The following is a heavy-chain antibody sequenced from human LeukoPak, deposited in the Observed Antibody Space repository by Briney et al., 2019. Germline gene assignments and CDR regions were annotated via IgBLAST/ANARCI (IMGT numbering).Heavy chain of an antibody. CDR1: GFSFSSYS. CDR2: IRYDGSNK. V-gene: IGHV3-30*02. D-gene: IGHD3-3*01. J-gene: IGHJ4*02. CDR3: AKMVRYYDFWSGFLDLDY. Sequence: GGSLRLSCAASGFSFSSYSMNWVRQAPGKGLEWVAFIRYDGSNKYYADSVKGRFTISRDNSKNTLYLQMNALRAEDTALYYCAKMVRYYDFWSGFLDLDYWGQGALVTVSS.